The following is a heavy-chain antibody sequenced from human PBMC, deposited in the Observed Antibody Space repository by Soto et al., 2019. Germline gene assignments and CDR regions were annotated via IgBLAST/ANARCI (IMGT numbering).Heavy chain of an antibody. D-gene: IGHD3-16*01. CDR2: MSMDGNNK. CDR1: GFAFHNYS. CDR3: ARDRVPYVYFYYGMDV. V-gene: IGHV3-30-3*01. Sequence: QVRLEESGGGVVQPGRSLRLSCAASGFAFHNYSMHWVRQAPGKGLEWVAIMSMDGNNKYYADSVKGRFTISRDNSKSMLFLQMSSLRPEDTAVYFCARDRVPYVYFYYGMDVWGQGTTVTGSS. J-gene: IGHJ6*02.